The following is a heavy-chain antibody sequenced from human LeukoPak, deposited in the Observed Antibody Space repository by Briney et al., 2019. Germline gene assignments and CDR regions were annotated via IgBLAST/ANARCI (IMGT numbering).Heavy chain of an antibody. CDR2: IYTSGGT. D-gene: IGHD3-22*01. J-gene: IGHJ5*02. V-gene: IGHV4-4*07. CDR3: ARAQGSSGLNWFDP. Sequence: SETLSLTCTVSGGSISSYYWSWIRQPAGKGLEWIGRIYTSGGTNYNPSLKSRVIMSVDTSKNQFSLKLSSVTAADTAVYYCARAQGSSGLNWFDPWGQGTLVTVSS. CDR1: GGSISSYY.